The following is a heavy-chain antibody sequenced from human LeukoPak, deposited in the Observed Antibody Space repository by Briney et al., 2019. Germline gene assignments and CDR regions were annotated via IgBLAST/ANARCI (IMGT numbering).Heavy chain of an antibody. CDR1: GYTFTNYG. CDR2: ISPYNGNT. Sequence: ASVKVSCKASGYTFTNYGISWMRQAPGQGLEWMGWISPYNGNTNYARKVQGRLTVTTDTSTGTTYMELRSLRSDDTAVYYCARARDSNDRHYYGLGSYDHWGQGALVTVSS. J-gene: IGHJ4*02. D-gene: IGHD3-10*01. V-gene: IGHV1-18*01. CDR3: ARARDSNDRHYYGLGSYDH.